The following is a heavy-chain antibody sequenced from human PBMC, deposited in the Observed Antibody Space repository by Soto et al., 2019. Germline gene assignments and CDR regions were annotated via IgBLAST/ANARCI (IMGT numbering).Heavy chain of an antibody. D-gene: IGHD6-13*01. Sequence: GGSLRLSCAASGFTFSSYAMSWVRQAPGKGLEWVSAISGRGGSTYYADSVKGRFTISRDNSKNTLYLQMNGLGAEDTAVYYCANPGFDSSSWYYEDYWGQGTLVTVSS. J-gene: IGHJ4*02. V-gene: IGHV3-23*01. CDR1: GFTFSSYA. CDR2: ISGRGGST. CDR3: ANPGFDSSSWYYEDY.